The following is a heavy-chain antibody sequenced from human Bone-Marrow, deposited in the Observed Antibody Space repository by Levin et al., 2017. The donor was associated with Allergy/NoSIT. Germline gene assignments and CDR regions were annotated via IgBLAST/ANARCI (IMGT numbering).Heavy chain of an antibody. Sequence: GGSLRLSCAASGFTFSSYSMNWVRQAPGKGLEWVSSISSSSSYIYYADSVKGRFTISRDNAKNSLYLQMNSLRAEDTAVYYCARYYYGSGSYSRGYDYWGQGTLVTVSS. CDR1: GFTFSSYS. V-gene: IGHV3-21*01. CDR2: ISSSSSYI. CDR3: ARYYYGSGSYSRGYDY. D-gene: IGHD3-10*01. J-gene: IGHJ4*02.